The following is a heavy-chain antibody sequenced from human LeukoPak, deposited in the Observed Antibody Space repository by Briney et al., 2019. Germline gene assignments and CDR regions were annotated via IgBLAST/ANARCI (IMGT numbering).Heavy chain of an antibody. CDR1: GGSISSSSYY. J-gene: IGHJ5*02. CDR2: IYYSGST. V-gene: IGHV4-39*01. Sequence: PSETLSLTCTVSGGSISSSSYYWGWIRQPPGKGLEWIGSIYYSGSTYYNPSLKSRVTISVDTSKNQFSLKLSSVTAADTAVYYCARADRGASGWFDPWGQGTLVTVSS. D-gene: IGHD6-19*01. CDR3: ARADRGASGWFDP.